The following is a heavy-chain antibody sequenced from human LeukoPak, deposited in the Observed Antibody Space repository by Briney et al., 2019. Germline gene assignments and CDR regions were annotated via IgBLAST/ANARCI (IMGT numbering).Heavy chain of an antibody. D-gene: IGHD5-18*01. Sequence: ASVKVPCKVSGYTLTELSMHWVRQAPGKGLEWMGGFDPEDGETIYAQKFQGRGTMTEDTSADTAYMELSSLRSEDTAVYYCATESLAAMGLYYFDYWGQGTLVTVSS. CDR1: GYTLTELS. CDR2: FDPEDGET. V-gene: IGHV1-24*01. CDR3: ATESLAAMGLYYFDY. J-gene: IGHJ4*02.